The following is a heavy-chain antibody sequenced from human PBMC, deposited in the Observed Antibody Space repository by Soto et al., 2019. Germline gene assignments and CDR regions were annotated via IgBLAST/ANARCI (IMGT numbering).Heavy chain of an antibody. V-gene: IGHV3-15*07. CDR3: TTDQIYYGMDV. CDR2: IKRISDGGTT. J-gene: IGHJ6*02. Sequence: GGSLRLSCAASGFNFSNAWMNWVRQAPGKGLEWVGRIKRISDGGTTDHAAPVKGRFTISRDDSKDTLYLQMNSLKTEDTAVYYCTTDQIYYGMDVWGQGTTVTVSS. CDR1: GFNFSNAW.